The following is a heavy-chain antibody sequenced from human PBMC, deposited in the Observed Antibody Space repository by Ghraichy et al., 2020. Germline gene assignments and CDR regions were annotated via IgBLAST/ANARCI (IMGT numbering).Heavy chain of an antibody. D-gene: IGHD3-9*01. Sequence: SETLSLTCTVSGGSISSSTFYWGWIRQPPGKGLEWIGTISYSGSTYYNPSLKSRVTISVDTSKNQFSLKLSSVTAADTAVYYCARPRSSYDVLTGYTYYYYMDVWGKGTTVTVSS. CDR3: ARPRSSYDVLTGYTYYYYMDV. V-gene: IGHV4-39*01. J-gene: IGHJ6*03. CDR1: GGSISSSTFY. CDR2: ISYSGST.